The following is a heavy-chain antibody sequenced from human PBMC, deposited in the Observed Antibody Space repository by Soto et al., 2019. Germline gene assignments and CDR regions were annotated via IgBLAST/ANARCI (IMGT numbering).Heavy chain of an antibody. CDR1: GGSISNYY. V-gene: IGHV4-59*01. D-gene: IGHD2-21*02. CDR2: MYNTGST. Sequence: PSETLSLTCTVSGGSISNYYWSWIRQPPGKGLEWIGYMYNTGSTIYNPSLKSRVTISVDTSKNQFSLKLNSVTAADTAVYYCARDLWGYCGADCYPLDVWGQGTTVTVSS. CDR3: ARDLWGYCGADCYPLDV. J-gene: IGHJ6*02.